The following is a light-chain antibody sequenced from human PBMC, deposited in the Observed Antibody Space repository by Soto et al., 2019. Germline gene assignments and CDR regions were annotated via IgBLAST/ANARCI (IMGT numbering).Light chain of an antibody. CDR3: QQYNNWPRT. CDR1: QSVSSN. Sequence: EVALTQSPDTLSVSPGERATLSCLASQSVSSNLAWYQQNLGQAPRLLIYGASTRATGIPARFSGSGSGTEFTLTISSLQSEDFAVYYCQQYNNWPRTFGQGTKVDIK. J-gene: IGKJ1*01. V-gene: IGKV3-15*01. CDR2: GAS.